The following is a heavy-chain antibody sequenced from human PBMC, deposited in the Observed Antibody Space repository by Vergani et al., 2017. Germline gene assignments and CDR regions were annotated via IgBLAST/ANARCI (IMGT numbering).Heavy chain of an antibody. J-gene: IGHJ3*02. CDR2: ISWNSGRI. V-gene: IGHV3-9*01. CDR3: ASMEGAFDI. Sequence: EVQLVESGGGVVQPGRSLRLSCAASGFTFDDYAMHWVRQAPGKGLEWVSGISWNSGRIGYADSVKGRFTISRDNAKNSLYLQMNSLRAEDTALYYCASMEGAFDIWGQGTMVTVSS. D-gene: IGHD2-8*01. CDR1: GFTFDDYA.